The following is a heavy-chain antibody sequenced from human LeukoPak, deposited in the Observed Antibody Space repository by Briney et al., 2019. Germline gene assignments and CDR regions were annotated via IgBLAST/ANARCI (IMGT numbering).Heavy chain of an antibody. CDR3: ARDAGYSYGLGYFDY. V-gene: IGHV3-53*04. Sequence: GGSLRLSCAASGFTVSNNYMSWVRQAPGKGLEWVSVIYSGGSTYYADSVEGRFTISRHNSKNTLYLQMNSLRAEDTAVYYCARDAGYSYGLGYFDYWGQGTLVTVSS. D-gene: IGHD5-18*01. CDR2: IYSGGST. J-gene: IGHJ4*02. CDR1: GFTVSNNY.